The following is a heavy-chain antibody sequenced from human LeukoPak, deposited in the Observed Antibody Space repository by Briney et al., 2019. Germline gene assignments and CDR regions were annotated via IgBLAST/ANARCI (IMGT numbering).Heavy chain of an antibody. CDR1: GYSENFYG. Sequence: ASVKVSCKTSGYSENFYGITWVRQVAGQGLEWMGWISAQNGQTEYAPNSQDRVTMTTDTYTDTAYMEVRSLRSDDTDVYYCAGSLGYCTSNVCYLKYWGQGTLVTVSS. CDR3: AGSLGYCTSNVCYLKY. V-gene: IGHV1-18*01. CDR2: ISAQNGQT. D-gene: IGHD2-8*01. J-gene: IGHJ4*02.